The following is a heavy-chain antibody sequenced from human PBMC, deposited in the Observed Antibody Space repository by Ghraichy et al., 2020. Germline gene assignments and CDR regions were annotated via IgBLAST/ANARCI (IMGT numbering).Heavy chain of an antibody. Sequence: SETLSLTCAVYGGSFSGYYWSWIRQPPGKGLEWIGEINHSGSTNYNPSLKSRVTISVDTSKNQFSLKLSSVTAADTAVYYCAGGQQLAYHDAFDIWGQGTMVTVSS. J-gene: IGHJ3*02. CDR1: GGSFSGYY. CDR3: AGGQQLAYHDAFDI. V-gene: IGHV4-34*01. D-gene: IGHD6-13*01. CDR2: INHSGST.